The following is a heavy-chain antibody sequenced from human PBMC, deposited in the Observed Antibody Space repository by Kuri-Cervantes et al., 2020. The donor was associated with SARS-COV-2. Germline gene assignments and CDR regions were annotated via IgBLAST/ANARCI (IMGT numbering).Heavy chain of an antibody. CDR3: AGSSGWYTYYYYGMDV. J-gene: IGHJ6*02. Sequence: SETLSHTCTVSGGSISSYYWSWIRQPPGKGLEWIGYIYYSGSTNYNPSLKSRVTISVDTSKNQFSLKLSSVTAADTAVYYCAGSSGWYTYYYYGMDVWGQGTTVTVSS. D-gene: IGHD6-19*01. CDR2: IYYSGST. V-gene: IGHV4-59*01. CDR1: GGSISSYY.